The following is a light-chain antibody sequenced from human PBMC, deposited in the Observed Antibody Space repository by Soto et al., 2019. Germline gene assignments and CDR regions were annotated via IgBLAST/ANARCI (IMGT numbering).Light chain of an antibody. V-gene: IGLV4-69*01. J-gene: IGLJ2*01. CDR3: QTWGTGTVV. CDR2: VNSDGRH. Sequence: QPVLTQSPSASASLGASVKLTCTLSSGHSSYAIAWHQQQPEKGPRYLMRVNSDGRHIKGDGIPDRFSGSSAGAERYLTISSLLSDDEADYYCQTWGTGTVVFGGGTKLTVL. CDR1: SGHSSYA.